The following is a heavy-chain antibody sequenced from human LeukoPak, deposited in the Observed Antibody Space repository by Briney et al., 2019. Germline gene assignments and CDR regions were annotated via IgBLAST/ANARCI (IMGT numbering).Heavy chain of an antibody. CDR2: IYHSGST. D-gene: IGHD3-22*01. V-gene: IGHV4-4*02. CDR1: GGSISSSHW. J-gene: IGHJ4*02. CDR3: ARKDYYDSSGHLDY. Sequence: PSETLSLTCAVSGGSISSSHWWSWVRQPPGKGLEWIGEIYHSGSTNYNPSLKSRVTMSVDKSKNQFSLKLSSVTAADTAVYYCARKDYYDSSGHLDYWGQGTLVTVSS.